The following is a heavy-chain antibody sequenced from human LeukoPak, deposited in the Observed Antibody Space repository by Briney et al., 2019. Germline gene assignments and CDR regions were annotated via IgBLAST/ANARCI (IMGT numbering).Heavy chain of an antibody. J-gene: IGHJ6*03. V-gene: IGHV4-59*11. CDR3: ARDHLPAGAPGYYMDV. CDR1: GGTFSSHF. Sequence: SETLSLTCTVSGGTFSSHFWSWIRQPPGKGLEWIGYIYNSGITNYNPSLKSRVTMSVDASKNQFSLMLRSVTAADTAVYYCARDHLPAGAPGYYMDVWGKGTTVTVSS. D-gene: IGHD4/OR15-4a*01. CDR2: IYNSGIT.